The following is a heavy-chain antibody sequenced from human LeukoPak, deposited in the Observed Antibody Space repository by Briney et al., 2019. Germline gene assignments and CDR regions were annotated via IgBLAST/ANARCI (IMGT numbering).Heavy chain of an antibody. Sequence: PGGSLRLSCAASGLTFSSYAMSWVRQAPGKGLEGVTAMSGSCGSTYYADSVKSRFTISIDNSKNTLYLQMNSLRAEDTAVYYCAKDMFYGSGSYYNPIFDYGGQGTLVTVPS. CDR3: AKDMFYGSGSYYNPIFDY. CDR1: GLTFSSYA. V-gene: IGHV3-23*01. J-gene: IGHJ4*02. CDR2: MSGSCGST. D-gene: IGHD3-10*01.